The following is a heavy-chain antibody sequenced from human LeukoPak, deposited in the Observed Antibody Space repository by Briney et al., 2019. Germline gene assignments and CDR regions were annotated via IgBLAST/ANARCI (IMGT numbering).Heavy chain of an antibody. CDR1: GGSISSYY. CDR3: ASPREGLLLTYYYYGMDV. V-gene: IGHV4-59*01. CDR2: IYYSGST. D-gene: IGHD2-15*01. Sequence: MPSETLSLTCTVSGGSISSYYWSWIRQPPGKGLEWIGYIYYSGSTNYNPSLKSRVTISVDTSKNQFSLKLSSVTAADTAVYYCASPREGLLLTYYYYGMDVWGQGTTVTVSS. J-gene: IGHJ6*02.